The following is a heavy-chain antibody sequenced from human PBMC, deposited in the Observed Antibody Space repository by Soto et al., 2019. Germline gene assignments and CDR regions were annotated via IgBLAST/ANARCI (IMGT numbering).Heavy chain of an antibody. CDR2: MNPNSGNT. V-gene: IGHV1-8*01. CDR1: GYTFTSYD. CDR3: ARATRRITIFGVVTKIAQYYFDY. D-gene: IGHD3-3*01. Sequence: ASLKVSCKASGYTFTSYDINWVRQATGQGLEWMGWMNPNSGNTGYAQKFQGRVTMTRHTSISTAYMELSSLRSEDTAVYYCARATRRITIFGVVTKIAQYYFDYWGQGTLVTVSS. J-gene: IGHJ4*02.